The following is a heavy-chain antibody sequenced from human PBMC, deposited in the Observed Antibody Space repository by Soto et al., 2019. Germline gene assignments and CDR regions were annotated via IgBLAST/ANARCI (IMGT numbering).Heavy chain of an antibody. CDR2: INHSGST. CDR3: ARVSDCSSTSCYTNHFDY. J-gene: IGHJ4*02. D-gene: IGHD2-2*02. V-gene: IGHV4-34*01. Sequence: SETLSLTCAVYGGSFSGYYWSWIRQPPGKGLEWIGEINHSGSTNYNPSLKSRVTISVDTSKNQSSLKLSSVTAADTAVYYCARVSDCSSTSCYTNHFDYWGQGALVTVSS. CDR1: GGSFSGYY.